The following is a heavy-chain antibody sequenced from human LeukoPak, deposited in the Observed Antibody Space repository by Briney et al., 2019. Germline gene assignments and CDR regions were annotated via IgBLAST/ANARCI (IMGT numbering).Heavy chain of an antibody. D-gene: IGHD2-2*01. CDR3: ASSSYQLLFDYYYKDV. J-gene: IGHJ6*03. V-gene: IGHV1-2*02. Sequence: VASVKVSCKASGYTFTGYYMHWVRQAPGQGLEWMGWINPNSGGTNYAQKFQGRVTMTRDTSISTAYMELSRLRSGDTAVYYCASSSYQLLFDYYYKDVWGKGTTVTISS. CDR1: GYTFTGYY. CDR2: INPNSGGT.